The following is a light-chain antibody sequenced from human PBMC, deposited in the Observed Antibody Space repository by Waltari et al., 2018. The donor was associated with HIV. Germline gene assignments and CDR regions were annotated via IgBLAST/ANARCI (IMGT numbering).Light chain of an antibody. CDR3: QQYNNWPPT. J-gene: IGKJ1*01. Sequence: EIVMTQSPATLSVSPGERATLSCRASQSVSINLAWYQQKPGQAPRLLIYGASTRATGIPARVSGSGSGTEFTLTISSLQSEDFAVYYCQQYNNWPPTFGQGTKVEIK. CDR2: GAS. CDR1: QSVSIN. V-gene: IGKV3-15*01.